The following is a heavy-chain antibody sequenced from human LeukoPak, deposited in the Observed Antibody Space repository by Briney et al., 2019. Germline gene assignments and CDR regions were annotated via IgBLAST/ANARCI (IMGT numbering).Heavy chain of an antibody. J-gene: IGHJ4*02. V-gene: IGHV3-48*03. CDR2: ISSSGSTI. D-gene: IGHD1-26*01. Sequence: GGSLRLSCAASGFTFSSYEMNWVRQAPGKGLEWVSYISSSGSTIYYADSVKGRFTISRDNAKNSLYLQMNSLRAEDTAVYYCARAPTVVGATGFDYWGQGTLVTVSS. CDR1: GFTFSSYE. CDR3: ARAPTVVGATGFDY.